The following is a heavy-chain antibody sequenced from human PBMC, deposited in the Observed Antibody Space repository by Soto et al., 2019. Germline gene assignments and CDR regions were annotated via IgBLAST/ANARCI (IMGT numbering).Heavy chain of an antibody. Sequence: ASVKVSCKASGYTFTSYGISWVRQAPGQGLEWMGWISAYNGNTNYAQKLQGRVTMTTDTSTSTAYMELRGLRSDDTAVYYCARDRCSSTSCYLGGGYGMDVWGQGTTVTVSS. CDR1: GYTFTSYG. D-gene: IGHD2-2*01. J-gene: IGHJ6*02. CDR2: ISAYNGNT. CDR3: ARDRCSSTSCYLGGGYGMDV. V-gene: IGHV1-18*04.